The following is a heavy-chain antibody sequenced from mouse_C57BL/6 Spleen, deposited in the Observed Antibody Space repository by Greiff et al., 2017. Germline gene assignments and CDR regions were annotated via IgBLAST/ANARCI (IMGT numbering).Heavy chain of an antibody. CDR1: GYTFTSYW. CDR3: ERYRGYYYFDY. CDR2: INPSNGGT. D-gene: IGHD2-3*01. V-gene: IGHV1-53*01. J-gene: IGHJ2*01. Sequence: QVQLQQPGTELVKPGASVKLSCKASGYTFTSYWMHWVKQRPGQGLEWIGNINPSNGGTNYNEKFQSKATLTLDKSSSTAYMQLSRLTSEASAVYYCERYRGYYYFDYWGQGTTLTVSS.